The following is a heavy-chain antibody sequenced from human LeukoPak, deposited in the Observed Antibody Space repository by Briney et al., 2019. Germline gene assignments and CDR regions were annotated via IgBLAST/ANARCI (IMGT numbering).Heavy chain of an antibody. V-gene: IGHV5-51*01. CDR2: IYPGDSDT. D-gene: IGHD4-17*01. J-gene: IGHJ4*02. CDR1: GYSFTSYW. CDR3: ASLWDAYGDSSFDY. Sequence: GESLQISCKGSGYSFTSYWIGWVRQMPGKGLEWMGIIYPGDSDTRYSPSFQGQVTISADKSISTAYLQCSSLKASDTAMYYCASLWDAYGDSSFDYWGQGTLVTVSS.